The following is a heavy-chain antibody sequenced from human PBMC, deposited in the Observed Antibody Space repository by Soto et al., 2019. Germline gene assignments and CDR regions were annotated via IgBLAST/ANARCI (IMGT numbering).Heavy chain of an antibody. CDR3: ASMGRGIAAPQPFDP. Sequence: ASVKVSCKASGYTFTSYYMHWVRQAPGQGLEWMGIINPSGGSTSYAQKFQGRVTMTRDTSTSTVYMELSSLRSEDTAVYYCASMGRGIAAPQPFDPWGQGTLVTVSS. V-gene: IGHV1-46*01. J-gene: IGHJ5*02. CDR2: INPSGGST. CDR1: GYTFTSYY. D-gene: IGHD6-13*01.